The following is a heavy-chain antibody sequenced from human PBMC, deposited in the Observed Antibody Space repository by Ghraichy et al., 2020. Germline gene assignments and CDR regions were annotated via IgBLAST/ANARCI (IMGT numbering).Heavy chain of an antibody. CDR2: INHSGST. CDR1: GGSFSGYY. CDR3: ATGGAARVDY. D-gene: IGHD6-6*01. Sequence: SETLSLTCAVYGGSFSGYYWSWIRQPPGKGLEWIGEINHSGSTNYNPSRKSRVTISVDTSKNQFSLKLSSVTAADTAVYYCATGGAARVDYWGQGTLVTVSS. V-gene: IGHV4-34*01. J-gene: IGHJ4*02.